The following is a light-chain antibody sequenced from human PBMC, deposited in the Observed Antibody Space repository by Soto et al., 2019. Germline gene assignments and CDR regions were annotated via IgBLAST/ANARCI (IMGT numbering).Light chain of an antibody. CDR3: QQFNNYPPT. J-gene: IGKJ4*01. V-gene: IGKV3-11*01. Sequence: EILVAQAPANLCLSPGGRANLSCRASQSVSSHLAWYQQKTGQSPRLLIYDASNRDTGIPARFSGSGSGTDCTLTISRLQPEDFTTEYCQQFNNYPPTFGGGTKVDIK. CDR1: QSVSSH. CDR2: DAS.